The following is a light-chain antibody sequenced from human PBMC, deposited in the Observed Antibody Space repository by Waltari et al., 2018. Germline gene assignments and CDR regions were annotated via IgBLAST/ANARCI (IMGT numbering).Light chain of an antibody. V-gene: IGKV1-6*01. CDR3: LQDYTYPRT. J-gene: IGKJ1*01. CDR1: QDIRKD. CDR2: GAS. Sequence: AIQMTQSPSSLSVSVGDRVTITCRASQDIRKDLGWYQQKPGQATKLLIYGASSLQSGVPSRFSGSGSGTDFTLTISSLQPEDCATYYCLQDYTYPRTFGRGTRVEI.